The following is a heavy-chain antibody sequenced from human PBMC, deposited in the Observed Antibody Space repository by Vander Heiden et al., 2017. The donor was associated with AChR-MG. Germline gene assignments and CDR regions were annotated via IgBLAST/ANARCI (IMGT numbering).Heavy chain of an antibody. J-gene: IGHJ3*02. D-gene: IGHD3-22*01. V-gene: IGHV1-69*02. CDR3: ARGYYYDSSGYYPKNDDAFDI. Sequence: QVQLVQSGAEVKKPGSSVKVSCTASGGTFSSYTIRWWAQAPGQGLEWMVRIIPIRGIANYAQKFQGRVTITADKSTSTAYMELSSLRSEDTAVYYCARGYYYDSSGYYPKNDDAFDIWGQGTMVTVSS. CDR1: GGTFSSYT. CDR2: IIPIRGIA.